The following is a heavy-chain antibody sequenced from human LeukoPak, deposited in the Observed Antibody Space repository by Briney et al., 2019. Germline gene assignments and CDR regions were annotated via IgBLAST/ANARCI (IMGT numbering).Heavy chain of an antibody. CDR3: ARSGMAVAATPWD. Sequence: GGSLRLSCAGSGFTFSSFWMTWVRQAPGKGLEWVANIKQGGSEKYYVDSVKGRFTISRDNAKNSLYLQMNSLRAEDTAVYYCARSGMAVAATPWDWGQGTLVTVSS. V-gene: IGHV3-7*05. CDR2: IKQGGSEK. J-gene: IGHJ4*02. D-gene: IGHD6-19*01. CDR1: GFTFSSFW.